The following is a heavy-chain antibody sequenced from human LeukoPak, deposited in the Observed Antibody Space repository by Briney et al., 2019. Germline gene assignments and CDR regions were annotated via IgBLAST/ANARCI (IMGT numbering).Heavy chain of an antibody. CDR2: IYSGGST. Sequence: GGSLRLSCAASGFTVSSNCMSWVRQAPGKGLEWVSVIYSGGSTYYADSVKGRFTISRDNSKNTLYLQMNSLRAEDTAVYYCAREHDSWSPQTNWFDPWGQGTLVTVSS. J-gene: IGHJ5*02. D-gene: IGHD3-3*01. V-gene: IGHV3-66*02. CDR3: AREHDSWSPQTNWFDP. CDR1: GFTVSSNC.